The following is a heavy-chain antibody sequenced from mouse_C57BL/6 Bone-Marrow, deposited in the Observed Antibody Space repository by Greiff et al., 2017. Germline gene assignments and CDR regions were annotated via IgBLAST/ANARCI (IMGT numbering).Heavy chain of an antibody. D-gene: IGHD1-1*01. CDR3: ARQFITTPVEGFAY. CDR1: GYAFTNYL. Sequence: QVQLKQSGAELVRPGTSVKVSCKASGYAFTNYLIEWVKQRPGQGLEWIGVINPGSGGTNYNEKFKGKATLTADKSSSTAYMQLSILTSEDSAVYFCARQFITTPVEGFAYWCQGTLVTVSA. V-gene: IGHV1-54*01. CDR2: INPGSGGT. J-gene: IGHJ3*01.